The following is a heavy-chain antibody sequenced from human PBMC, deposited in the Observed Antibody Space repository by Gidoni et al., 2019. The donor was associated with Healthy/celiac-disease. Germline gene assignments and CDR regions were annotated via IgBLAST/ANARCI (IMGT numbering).Heavy chain of an antibody. D-gene: IGHD3-3*01. CDR1: GFTFSSYA. CDR2: ISGSGGST. J-gene: IGHJ4*02. CDR3: AKEVDDFWSGYSVLRGYFDY. V-gene: IGHV3-23*01. Sequence: EVQLLESGGGLVQPGGSLRLSCAASGFTFSSYAMSWVRQAPGKGLEWVSAISGSGGSTYYADSVKGRFTISRDNSKNTLYLQMNSLRAEDTAVYYCAKEVDDFWSGYSVLRGYFDYWGQGTLVTVSS.